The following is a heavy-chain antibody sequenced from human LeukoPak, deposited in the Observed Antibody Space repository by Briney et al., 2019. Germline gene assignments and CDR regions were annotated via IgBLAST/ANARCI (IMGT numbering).Heavy chain of an antibody. J-gene: IGHJ4*02. D-gene: IGHD6-13*01. CDR1: GYTFTSYD. CDR3: ARGQQLSDY. CDR2: MNPNSGNT. V-gene: IGHV1-8*01. Sequence: AAPVKVSCKASGYTFTSYDIDWVRQATGQGLEWMGWMNPNSGNTGYAQKFQGRVTMTRNTSISTVYMELSSLRSEDTAVYYCARGQQLSDYWGQGTLVTVSS.